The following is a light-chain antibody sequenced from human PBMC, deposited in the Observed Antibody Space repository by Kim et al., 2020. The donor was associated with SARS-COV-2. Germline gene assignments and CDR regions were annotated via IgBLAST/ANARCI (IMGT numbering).Light chain of an antibody. J-gene: IGLJ2*01. Sequence: GQKVTNSGSGSSSNIGNNYLSWYQQLPGTAPKLLIYDNNKRPSVIPDRFSGSKSGTSATLGITGLQTGDEADYYCGTWDSSLSAVVFGGGTQLTVL. CDR3: GTWDSSLSAVV. V-gene: IGLV1-51*01. CDR1: SSNIGNNY. CDR2: DNN.